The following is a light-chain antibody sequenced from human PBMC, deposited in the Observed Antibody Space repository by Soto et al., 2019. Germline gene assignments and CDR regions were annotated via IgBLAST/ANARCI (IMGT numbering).Light chain of an antibody. V-gene: IGKV1-5*03. CDR1: QSIINW. Sequence: DVQMTQSPSTLSASVGGRVTITCRASQSIINWLAWYQQKPGKAPKLLIYKASSLESGVPSRFSGTGSGTEFTLTISSLQPDDFGTYYCQEYNSYWTFGQGTKVDIK. J-gene: IGKJ1*01. CDR3: QEYNSYWT. CDR2: KAS.